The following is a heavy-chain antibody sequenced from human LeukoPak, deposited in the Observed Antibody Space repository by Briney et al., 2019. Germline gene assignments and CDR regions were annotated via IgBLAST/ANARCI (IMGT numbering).Heavy chain of an antibody. Sequence: GGSLRLSCAASGFTFSKNAMSWVRQAPGKGLEWVSTISDNGVNTFYADSVKGRFTISRDNSKNTLHLQMNSLTADDTAIYYCARDNGHRYDFLGAKWYFDLWGRGTLVSVSS. D-gene: IGHD3-3*01. CDR2: ISDNGVNT. CDR1: GFTFSKNA. V-gene: IGHV3-23*01. J-gene: IGHJ2*01. CDR3: ARDNGHRYDFLGAKWYFDL.